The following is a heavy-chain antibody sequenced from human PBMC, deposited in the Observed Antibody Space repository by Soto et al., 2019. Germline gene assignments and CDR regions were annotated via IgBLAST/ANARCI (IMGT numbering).Heavy chain of an antibody. V-gene: IGHV3-23*01. D-gene: IGHD6-19*01. J-gene: IGHJ4*02. CDR3: ATGYSSGWFLKEFDY. CDR1: GFTFSSYA. CDR2: ISGSGGST. Sequence: GGSLRLSCAASGFTFSSYAMSWVRQAPGKGLEWVSAISGSGGSTYYADSVKGRFTISRDNSKNTLYLQMNSLRAEDTAVYYCATGYSSGWFLKEFDYWGQGTLVTVSS.